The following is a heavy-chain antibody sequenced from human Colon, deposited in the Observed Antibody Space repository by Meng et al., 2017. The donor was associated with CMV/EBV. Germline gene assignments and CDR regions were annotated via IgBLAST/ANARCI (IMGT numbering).Heavy chain of an antibody. J-gene: IGHJ5*02. CDR1: GFNFNSHG. CDR2: VSSDGLNM. CDR3: ARAYWALDVSHFDT. Sequence: GESLKISCAASGFNFNSHGMHWVRQAPGKGLEWVAFVSSDGLNMYYVDSVKGRFTISRDNSKSTLSLQMNSLRPEDTAVSYCARAYWALDVSHFDTWGQGVLVTVSS. V-gene: IGHV3-30*03. D-gene: IGHD3-9*01.